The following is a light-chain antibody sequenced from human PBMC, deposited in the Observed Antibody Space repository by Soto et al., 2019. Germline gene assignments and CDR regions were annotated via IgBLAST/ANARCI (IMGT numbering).Light chain of an antibody. CDR3: QQRSNWPPIT. J-gene: IGKJ5*01. CDR1: QSVSNS. Sequence: EIVLAQSPVTLSMSPGERATPSCRASQSVSNSLSWYQQKPGQAPRLLIYDASNRATGIPARFSGSGSGTDFTLTISSLEPEDFAVYYCQQRSNWPPITLGQGTRLEIK. CDR2: DAS. V-gene: IGKV3-11*01.